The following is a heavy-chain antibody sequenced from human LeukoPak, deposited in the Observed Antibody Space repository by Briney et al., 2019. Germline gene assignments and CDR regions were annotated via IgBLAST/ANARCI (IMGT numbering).Heavy chain of an antibody. J-gene: IGHJ6*03. CDR2: IYHSGST. D-gene: IGHD2-15*01. V-gene: IGHV4-38-2*01. Sequence: TPSETLSLTCAVSGYSISSGYYWGWIRQPPGKGLEWIGSIYHSGSTYYNPSLKRRVTISVDTSKNQFSLKLSSVTAADTAVYYCARTSWDIVYMDVWGKGTTVTVSS. CDR3: ARTSWDIVYMDV. CDR1: GYSISSGYY.